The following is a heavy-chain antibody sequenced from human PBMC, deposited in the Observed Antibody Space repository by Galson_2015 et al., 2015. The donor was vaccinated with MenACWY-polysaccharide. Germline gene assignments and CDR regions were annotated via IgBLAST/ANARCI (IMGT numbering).Heavy chain of an antibody. J-gene: IGHJ1*01. Sequence: SLRLSCAASGFTFSTYWMTWVRQAPGKGLEWAAHIKQDGSEKYYVDSVKGRFTISRDNAENSLYLQMNSLRAEDTAVYYCATAPSLHVGQHWGQGTLVIVSS. V-gene: IGHV3-7*01. CDR2: IKQDGSEK. D-gene: IGHD5-24*01. CDR3: ATAPSLHVGQH. CDR1: GFTFSTYW.